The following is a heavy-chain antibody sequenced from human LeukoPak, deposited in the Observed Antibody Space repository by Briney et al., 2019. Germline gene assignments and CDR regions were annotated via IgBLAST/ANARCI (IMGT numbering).Heavy chain of an antibody. D-gene: IGHD4-11*01. J-gene: IGHJ3*02. CDR3: ATSTVDDAFDT. Sequence: PSETLSLTHTVSGGSLSSYFWSWIRQPPRKGLAWMGYTYFSGSTHYNPPLESRASISVHTSKNQFTLKLSSVTAADTAVYCCATSTVDDAFDTWGQGTMVTVSP. CDR1: GGSLSSYF. CDR2: TYFSGST. V-gene: IGHV4-59*01.